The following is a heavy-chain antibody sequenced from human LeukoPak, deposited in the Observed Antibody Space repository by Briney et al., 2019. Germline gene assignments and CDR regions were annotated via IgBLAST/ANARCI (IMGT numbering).Heavy chain of an antibody. V-gene: IGHV4-59*08. D-gene: IGHD1-1*01. CDR2: IDYSGGT. CDR1: GGYIRSFS. J-gene: IGHJ4*02. Sequence: SETLSLTCSVSGGYIRSFSWSWIRQPPGKGLEWIGYIDYSGGTNYNPSLKSRVTISVDTSKNQFSLKLSSVTAADTAVYYCARHQLNFDYWGQGILVTVSS. CDR3: ARHQLNFDY.